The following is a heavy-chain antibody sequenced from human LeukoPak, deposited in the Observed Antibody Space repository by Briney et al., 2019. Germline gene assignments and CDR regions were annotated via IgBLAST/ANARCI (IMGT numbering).Heavy chain of an antibody. D-gene: IGHD6-6*01. CDR3: AISRYSSSLEGMDV. CDR2: IIPIFGIA. V-gene: IGHV1-69*04. J-gene: IGHJ6*02. CDR1: GGTFSSYA. Sequence: SVEVSCKASGGTFSSYAISWVRQAPGQGLEWMGRIIPIFGIANYAQKFQGRVTITADKSTSTAYMELSSLRSEDTAVYYCAISRYSSSLEGMDVWGQGTTVTVSS.